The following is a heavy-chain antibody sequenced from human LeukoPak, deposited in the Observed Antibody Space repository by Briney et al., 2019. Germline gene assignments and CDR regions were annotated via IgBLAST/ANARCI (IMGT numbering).Heavy chain of an antibody. CDR3: ARSGHGSY. Sequence: GRSLRLSCAASGFTFSSYWMSWVRQAPGKGLEWVANIKPDGSVNNYVDSVKGRFTISRDNAKNSLYLQMNSLRVEDTAVYYCARSGHGSYWGQGTLVTVSS. CDR2: IKPDGSVN. J-gene: IGHJ4*02. V-gene: IGHV3-7*04. CDR1: GFTFSSYW. D-gene: IGHD5-12*01.